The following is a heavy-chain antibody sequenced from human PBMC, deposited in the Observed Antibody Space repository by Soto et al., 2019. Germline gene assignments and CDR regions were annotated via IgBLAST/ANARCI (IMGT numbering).Heavy chain of an antibody. Sequence: QVQLVQSGAEVKKPGASVKVSCKASGYTFTSYDINWVRQATGQGLEWMGWMNPNSGNTGYAQKFQGRVTMTRNTSISTAYMELRSLRSEDTAVYYCARVTYYGSGSYYGGWFDPWGQGTLVTVSS. J-gene: IGHJ5*02. CDR2: MNPNSGNT. V-gene: IGHV1-8*01. CDR3: ARVTYYGSGSYYGGWFDP. D-gene: IGHD3-10*01. CDR1: GYTFTSYD.